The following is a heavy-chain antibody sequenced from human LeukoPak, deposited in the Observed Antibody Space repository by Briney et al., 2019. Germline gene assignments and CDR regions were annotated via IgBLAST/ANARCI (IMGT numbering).Heavy chain of an antibody. J-gene: IGHJ6*02. CDR2: LYNTGSTDNT. V-gene: IGHV4-39*07. Sequence: SETLSLTCSVSGDSITNYNYHWGWIRQPPGKGLEWIGRLYNTGSTDNTDSNPSLQSRVTISADTSMNQIFLRLTSVTAADTAVYYCARDFGAGSYRYGMDVWGQGTTVTVSS. CDR1: GDSITNYNYH. D-gene: IGHD3-10*01. CDR3: ARDFGAGSYRYGMDV.